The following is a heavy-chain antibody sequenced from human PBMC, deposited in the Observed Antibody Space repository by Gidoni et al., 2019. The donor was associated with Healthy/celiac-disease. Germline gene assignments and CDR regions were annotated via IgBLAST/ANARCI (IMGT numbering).Heavy chain of an antibody. CDR1: GFTFSTAW. CDR2: IKSKTDGGTT. D-gene: IGHD2-21*01. CDR3: TTGLAYCGGDCYSPYYYYYGMDV. J-gene: IGHJ6*02. Sequence: EVQLVESGGGLVKPGGSLRLSCAASGFTFSTAWMSWVRRAPGKGLEWVGRIKSKTDGGTTDYAAPVKGRFTISRDDSKNTLYLQMNSLKTEDTAVYYCTTGLAYCGGDCYSPYYYYYGMDVWGQGTTVTVSS. V-gene: IGHV3-15*01.